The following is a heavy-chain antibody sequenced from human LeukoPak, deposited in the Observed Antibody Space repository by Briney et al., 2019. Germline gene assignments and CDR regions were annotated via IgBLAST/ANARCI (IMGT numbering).Heavy chain of an antibody. J-gene: IGHJ4*02. Sequence: PGGSLRLSCVASGFTFSTYWMHWVRQAPGKGLVWVSRVNGDGSDSNYADSVKGRFTISRDNAKNTLSLQMSSLRVEDTAVYYCAGDRWGSSMAYWGQGTLVTVSS. V-gene: IGHV3-74*01. D-gene: IGHD3-16*01. CDR3: AGDRWGSSMAY. CDR2: VNGDGSDS. CDR1: GFTFSTYW.